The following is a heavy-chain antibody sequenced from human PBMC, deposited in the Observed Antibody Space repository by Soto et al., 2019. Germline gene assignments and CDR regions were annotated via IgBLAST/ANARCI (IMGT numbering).Heavy chain of an antibody. D-gene: IGHD3-3*01. CDR2: ISYDGSNK. J-gene: IGHJ6*02. CDR3: AKGGPLSRFLEWLGFNDYYYYGMDV. V-gene: IGHV3-30*18. Sequence: XGSLRLSCAASGFSVSSYCMHWVRQAPGKGLEWVAVISYDGSNKYYADSVKGRFTISRDNSKNTLYLQMNSLRAEDTAVYYCAKGGPLSRFLEWLGFNDYYYYGMDVWAQGTTVTVSS. CDR1: GFSVSSYC.